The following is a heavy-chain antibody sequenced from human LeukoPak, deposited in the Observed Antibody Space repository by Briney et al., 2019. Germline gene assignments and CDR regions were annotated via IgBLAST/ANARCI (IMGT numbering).Heavy chain of an antibody. CDR2: INHSGST. D-gene: IGHD3-3*01. CDR1: GGSFSGYY. Sequence: SETLSLTCAVYGGSFSGYYWSWIRQPPGKGLEWIGEINHSGSTNYNPSLKSRVTISVDTSKNQFSLKLSSVTAADTAVYYCAVPSGYYSYYYYGMDVWGQGTTVTVSS. J-gene: IGHJ6*02. CDR3: AVPSGYYSYYYYGMDV. V-gene: IGHV4-34*01.